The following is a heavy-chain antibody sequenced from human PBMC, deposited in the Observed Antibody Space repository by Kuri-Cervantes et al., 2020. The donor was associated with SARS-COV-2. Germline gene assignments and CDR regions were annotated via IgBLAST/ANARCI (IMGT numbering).Heavy chain of an antibody. D-gene: IGHD3-10*01. V-gene: IGHV5-10-1*01. CDR3: ARLAKMVRGVIGLDY. CDR2: IDPSDSYT. J-gene: IGHJ4*02. Sequence: GESLKISCKGPGYSFTSYWISWVRQMPGKGLEWMGRIDPSDSYTNYSPSFQGHVTISADKSISTAYLQWSSLKASDTAMYYCARLAKMVRGVIGLDYWGQGTLVTVSS. CDR1: GYSFTSYW.